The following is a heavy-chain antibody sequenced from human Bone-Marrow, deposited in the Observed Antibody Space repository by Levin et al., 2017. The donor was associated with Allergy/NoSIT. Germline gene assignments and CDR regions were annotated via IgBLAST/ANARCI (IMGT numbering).Heavy chain of an antibody. J-gene: IGHJ4*02. V-gene: IGHV3-48*03. Sequence: SCAASGFTFSSYEMNWVRHAPGKGLEWVSYISSSGSTIYYADSVKGRFTISRDNAKNSLYLQMNSLRAEDTAVYYCARTYSSGLHFDYWGQGTLVTVSS. CDR1: GFTFSSYE. CDR3: ARTYSSGLHFDY. D-gene: IGHD6-19*01. CDR2: ISSSGSTI.